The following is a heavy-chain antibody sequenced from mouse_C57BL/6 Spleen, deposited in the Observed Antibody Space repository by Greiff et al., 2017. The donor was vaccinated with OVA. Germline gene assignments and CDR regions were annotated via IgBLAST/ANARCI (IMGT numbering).Heavy chain of an antibody. V-gene: IGHV5-17*01. Sequence: DVKLQESGGGLVKPGGSLKLSCAASGFTFSDYGMHWVRQAPEKGLEWVAYISSGSSTIYYADTVKGRFTISRDNAKNTLFLQMTSLRSEDTAMYYCARLYSPFAYWGQGTLVTVSA. CDR1: GFTFSDYG. D-gene: IGHD2-1*01. CDR3: ARLYSPFAY. CDR2: ISSGSSTI. J-gene: IGHJ3*01.